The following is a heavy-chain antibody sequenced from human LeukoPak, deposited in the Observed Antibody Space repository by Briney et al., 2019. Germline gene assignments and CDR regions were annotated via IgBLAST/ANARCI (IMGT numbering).Heavy chain of an antibody. CDR3: TRQVPHTAMDY. CDR2: IYDSGST. CDR1: GVSISSSSYH. Sequence: SETLSLTCTVSGVSISSSSYHWDWIRQPPGKGLEWIGSIYDSGSTYYSPSLKSRVTISVDTSKNQFSLKLNSVTAADTAVYYFTRQVPHTAMDYGGQGTLVPVSS. J-gene: IGHJ4*02. V-gene: IGHV4-39*01. D-gene: IGHD5-18*01.